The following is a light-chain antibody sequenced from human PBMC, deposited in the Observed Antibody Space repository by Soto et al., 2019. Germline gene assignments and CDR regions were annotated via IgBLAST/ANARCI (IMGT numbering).Light chain of an antibody. CDR3: QQYNNWPYT. Sequence: EIVMTQSPATLSVSPGERATLSCRASQSVRSNLAWHQQKPGQAPRLLIYGASTTASGIPARFSGSGSGTEFTLTISSLQSEDFEVYYCQQYNNWPYTFGQGTKVDIK. CDR2: GAS. J-gene: IGKJ2*01. CDR1: QSVRSN. V-gene: IGKV3-15*01.